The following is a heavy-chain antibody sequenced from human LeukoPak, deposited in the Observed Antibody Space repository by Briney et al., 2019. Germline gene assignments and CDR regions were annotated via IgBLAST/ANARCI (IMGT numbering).Heavy chain of an antibody. CDR3: VRDYD. J-gene: IGHJ4*02. CDR2: IGGIGTYI. CDR1: GFTFSDYS. Sequence: GGPLRLSCAAPGFTFSDYSINWVRQAPGKGLEWVSSIGGIGTYIYYADSVKGRFTISRDNAKNSLFLQMNGLRAEDTAVYYCVRDYDWGQGTLVTVSS. D-gene: IGHD3-16*01. V-gene: IGHV3-21*01.